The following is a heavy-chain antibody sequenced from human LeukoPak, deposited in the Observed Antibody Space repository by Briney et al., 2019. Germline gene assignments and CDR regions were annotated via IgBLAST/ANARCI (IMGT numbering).Heavy chain of an antibody. CDR2: ISYDGSNK. CDR3: AAISAPGTRYFHY. V-gene: IGHV3-30*04. J-gene: IGHJ4*02. Sequence: PGGSLRLSCAASGFTFSSYAMHWVRQAPGKGLEWVALISYDGSNKYYADSVKGRFTISRDNSKNTLSLQMNSLRVEDTAVYYCAAISAPGTRYFHYWGQGTLVTVSS. CDR1: GFTFSSYA. D-gene: IGHD6-13*01.